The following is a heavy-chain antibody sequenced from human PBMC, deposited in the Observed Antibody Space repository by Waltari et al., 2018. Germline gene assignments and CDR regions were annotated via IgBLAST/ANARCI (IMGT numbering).Heavy chain of an antibody. J-gene: IGHJ4*02. CDR1: GFTFSSYS. Sequence: EVQLVESGGGLVKPGGSLRLSCAASGFTFSSYSMNWVRQAPGKGLEWVSSISSSSSYIYYADSVKGRFTISRDNAKNSLYLQMNSLRAEDTAVYYCASNLVGATDYWGQGTLVTVSS. D-gene: IGHD1-26*01. V-gene: IGHV3-21*01. CDR2: ISSSSSYI. CDR3: ASNLVGATDY.